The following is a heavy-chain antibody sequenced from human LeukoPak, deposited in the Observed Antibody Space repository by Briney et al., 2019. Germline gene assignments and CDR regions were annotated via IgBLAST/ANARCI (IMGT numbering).Heavy chain of an antibody. CDR2: ISGSGGNT. CDR1: GFGFNNYA. D-gene: IGHD3-9*01. V-gene: IGHV3-23*01. J-gene: IGHJ4*02. Sequence: GGSLRLSCAASGFGFNNYAMSWVRQAPGKGLEWVSGISGSGGNTYYADSVKGRVTISRDDGKNTLYLHMNSLRDDDTAVYYCATDQRYAFDYWGQGILVTVSS. CDR3: ATDQRYAFDY.